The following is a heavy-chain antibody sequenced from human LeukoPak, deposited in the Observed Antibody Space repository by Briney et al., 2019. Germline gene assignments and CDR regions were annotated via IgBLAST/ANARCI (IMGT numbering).Heavy chain of an antibody. CDR1: GYTFTGYY. CDR2: INPNSGGT. D-gene: IGHD3-10*01. J-gene: IGHJ4*02. CDR3: ARAGRITMVRGVIFLYHY. V-gene: IGHV1-2*02. Sequence: GASVKVSCKASGYTFTGYYMHWVRQAPGQGLEWMGWINPNSGGTNYAQKFQGRVTMTRDTSISTAYMELSRLRSDDTAVYYCARAGRITMVRGVIFLYHYWGQGTLVTVSS.